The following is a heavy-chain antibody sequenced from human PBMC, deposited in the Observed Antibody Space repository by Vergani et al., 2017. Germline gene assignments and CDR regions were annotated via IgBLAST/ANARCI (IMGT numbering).Heavy chain of an antibody. CDR2: INSSGGST. J-gene: IGHJ6*02. Sequence: QVQLVQSGAEVKKPGASVKVSCKASGYTFTSYYMHWVRQAPGQGLEWMGIINSSGGSTSYAQKFQGRVTMTRDTSTSTVYMELSSLRSEDTAVYYCARDGYYYGAGSYYNPLGVWGQGTTVTVSS. D-gene: IGHD3-10*01. V-gene: IGHV1-46*03. CDR3: ARDGYYYGAGSYYNPLGV. CDR1: GYTFTSYY.